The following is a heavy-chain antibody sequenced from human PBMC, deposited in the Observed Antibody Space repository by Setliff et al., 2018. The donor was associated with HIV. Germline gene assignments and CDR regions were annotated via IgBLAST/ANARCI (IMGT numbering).Heavy chain of an antibody. V-gene: IGHV4-59*11. Sequence: SETLSLTCTVSGGSMTGHYWSWIRQSPGKGLEWIGSIYSSGSTNYNPSVKSRVTISIDTSRKQFALRLTSVTAADTALYSCARNWVYSDYFRWGAPKDFYAMDVWGQGTTVTVSS. CDR2: IYSSGST. CDR3: ARNWVYSDYFRWGAPKDFYAMDV. J-gene: IGHJ6*02. D-gene: IGHD4-17*01. CDR1: GGSMTGHY.